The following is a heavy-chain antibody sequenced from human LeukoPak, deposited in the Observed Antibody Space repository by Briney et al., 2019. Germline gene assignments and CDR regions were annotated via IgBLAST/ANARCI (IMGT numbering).Heavy chain of an antibody. CDR1: GFTFSSHS. D-gene: IGHD6-6*01. CDR3: ARGLSGYASSLGY. Sequence: GGSLRLSCAASGFTFSSHSMNWVRQAPGKGLEWVSSISGNNYYIFYADSMKGRFTISRDNAQNSLYLQMNSLRAEDTAVYYCARGLSGYASSLGYWGQGTLVTVSA. V-gene: IGHV3-21*01. CDR2: ISGNNYYI. J-gene: IGHJ4*02.